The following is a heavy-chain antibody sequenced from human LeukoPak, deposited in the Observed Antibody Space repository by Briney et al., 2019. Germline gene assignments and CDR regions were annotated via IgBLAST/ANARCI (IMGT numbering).Heavy chain of an antibody. CDR2: IYYSGST. Sequence: SETLSLICTVSGGSISGYYWSWIRQPPGKGLEWIGYIYYSGSTNYNPSLKSRVTISVDTSKNQFSLKLSSVTAADTAVYYCARDRRYSGYDPSFYMDVWGKGTTVTVSS. V-gene: IGHV4-59*01. D-gene: IGHD5-12*01. J-gene: IGHJ6*03. CDR3: ARDRRYSGYDPSFYMDV. CDR1: GGSISGYY.